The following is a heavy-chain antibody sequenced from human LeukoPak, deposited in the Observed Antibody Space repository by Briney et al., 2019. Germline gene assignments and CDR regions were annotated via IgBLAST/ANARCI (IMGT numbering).Heavy chain of an antibody. CDR2: ISYSGST. J-gene: IGHJ4*02. CDR3: ARGGFDDLFTGWLGPHDY. CDR1: GGSISPYY. Sequence: SETLSLTCTVSGGSISPYYWSWIRQPPGKGLEWVGCISYSGSTNYNPSLKSRVTTSVDTSKNQFSLKLSPVTAADTAVYYCARGGFDDLFTGWLGPHDYWGQGSLVTVSS. D-gene: IGHD3-9*01. V-gene: IGHV4-59*01.